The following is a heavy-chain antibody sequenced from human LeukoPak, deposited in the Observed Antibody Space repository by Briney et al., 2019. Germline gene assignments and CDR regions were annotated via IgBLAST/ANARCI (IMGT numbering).Heavy chain of an antibody. Sequence: SVKVSRKASGGTFGRYAISWVRQAPGQGLEWMGGIIPMFGIANYAQKFQGRVTITADESTSTAYMELSSLRSEDTAVYYCARDRPYTGGWRGFDYWGQGTLVTVSS. D-gene: IGHD6-19*01. CDR3: ARDRPYTGGWRGFDY. J-gene: IGHJ4*02. CDR2: IIPMFGIA. V-gene: IGHV1-69*01. CDR1: GGTFGRYA.